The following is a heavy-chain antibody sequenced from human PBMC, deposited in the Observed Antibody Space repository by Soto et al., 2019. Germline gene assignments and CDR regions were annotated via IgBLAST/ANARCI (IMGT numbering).Heavy chain of an antibody. D-gene: IGHD6-19*01. J-gene: IGHJ4*02. CDR1: GYSFTSYW. CDR2: IYPGDSDT. Sequence: GESLKISCKGSGYSFTSYWIGWVRQMPGKGLEWMGIIYPGDSDTRYSPSFQGQVTISADKSISTAYLQWSSLKAPDTAMYYCARTRHSSGWYYGLAYWGQGTLVTVSS. V-gene: IGHV5-51*01. CDR3: ARTRHSSGWYYGLAY.